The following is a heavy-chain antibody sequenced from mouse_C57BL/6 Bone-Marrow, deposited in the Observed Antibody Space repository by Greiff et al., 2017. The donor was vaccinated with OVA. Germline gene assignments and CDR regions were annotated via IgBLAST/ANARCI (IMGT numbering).Heavy chain of an antibody. CDR3: ARIYDGYYVEFDY. CDR2: INPSSGYT. CDR1: GYTFTSYT. Sequence: QVQLKQSGAELARPGASVKMSCKASGYTFTSYTMHWVTQRPGQGLEWIGYINPSSGYTKYNKKFKDKATLTADKSSSTAYMQLSSLTSDDSAVYYCARIYDGYYVEFDYGGQGTTITVSS. J-gene: IGHJ2*01. D-gene: IGHD2-3*01. V-gene: IGHV1-4*01.